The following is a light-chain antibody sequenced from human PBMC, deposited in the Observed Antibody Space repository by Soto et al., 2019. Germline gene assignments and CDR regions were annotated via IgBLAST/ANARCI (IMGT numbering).Light chain of an antibody. CDR2: GAS. Sequence: EIVMTQSPGTLSVSPGERATLSCRASQSVTRNVAWYQQNPGQAPRLLIYGASTRATGIPARFSGSGSGTEFTLTISSLQSEDFAVYYCQQYNYWPPLTFGGGTKVEIK. J-gene: IGKJ4*01. V-gene: IGKV3-15*01. CDR1: QSVTRN. CDR3: QQYNYWPPLT.